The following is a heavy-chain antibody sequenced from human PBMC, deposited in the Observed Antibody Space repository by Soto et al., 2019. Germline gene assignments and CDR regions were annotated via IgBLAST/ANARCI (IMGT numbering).Heavy chain of an antibody. Sequence: PGGSLRLSCAASGFTFSSYDMHWVRQATGKGLEWVSAIGTAGDTYYPGSVKGRFTISRENAKNSLYLQMNSLRAGDTAVYYCARGGYPASYGMDVWGQGTTVTVSS. V-gene: IGHV3-13*01. CDR3: ARGGYPASYGMDV. CDR2: IGTAGDT. D-gene: IGHD1-1*01. CDR1: GFTFSSYD. J-gene: IGHJ6*02.